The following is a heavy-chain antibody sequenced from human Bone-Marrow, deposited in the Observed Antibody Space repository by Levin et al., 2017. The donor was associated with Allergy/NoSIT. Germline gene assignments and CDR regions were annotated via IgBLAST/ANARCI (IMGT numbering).Heavy chain of an antibody. CDR1: GGSINTGGYS. CDR2: IYHSGTT. J-gene: IGHJ5*02. CDR3: VRDSAAGSHWFDP. D-gene: IGHD2-15*01. V-gene: IGHV4-30-2*01. Sequence: SETLSLTCSISGGSINTGGYSWSWIRQTPGKGLEWIGYIYHSGTTYYNPSFRGRVTISADTSKTQFSLTLTSVTAADPAMYYCVRDSAAGSHWFDPWGQGILVTVSS.